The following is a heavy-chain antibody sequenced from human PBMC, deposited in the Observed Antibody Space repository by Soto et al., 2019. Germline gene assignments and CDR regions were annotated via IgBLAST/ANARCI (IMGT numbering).Heavy chain of an antibody. CDR3: ATHSLGTSSPPYFDN. J-gene: IGHJ4*02. Sequence: QVQLVQSGAEVKKPGSSVKVSCQASGGTFSGYALTWVRQAPGQGLEWMGEFVPLFGSTNYAQNFAGRITIIADESTSTGYMELSTLRSEDTSVYYCATHSLGTSSPPYFDNWGQGTLVTVSP. CDR1: GGTFSGYA. V-gene: IGHV1-69*01. D-gene: IGHD2-15*01. CDR2: FVPLFGST.